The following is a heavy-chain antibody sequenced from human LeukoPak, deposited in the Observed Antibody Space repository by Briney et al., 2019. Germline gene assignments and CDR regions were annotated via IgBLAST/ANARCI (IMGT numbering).Heavy chain of an antibody. CDR1: GGSISHYY. D-gene: IGHD4-17*01. J-gene: IGHJ6*02. CDR2: IYYSGTT. V-gene: IGHV4-59*01. CDR3: AREDPQTTVPEGMDV. Sequence: SETLSLTCTVSGGSISHYYWSWIRQSPGKGLEWIGYIYYSGTTNYNPSLKSRVTISVDTSRNQFSLQPRSATAADTAVYYCAREDPQTTVPEGMDVWGQGTTVIVSS.